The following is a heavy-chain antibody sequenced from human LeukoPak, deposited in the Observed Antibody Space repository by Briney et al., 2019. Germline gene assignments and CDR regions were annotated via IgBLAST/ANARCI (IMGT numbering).Heavy chain of an antibody. J-gene: IGHJ4*02. V-gene: IGHV3-74*01. D-gene: IGHD3-9*01. CDR1: GFTFSNNW. CDR2: INSDGRTT. CDR3: ATIKEG. Sequence: GGSLRLSCAASGFTFSNNWMHWVRQAPGKGLVWVSRINSDGRTTTYADSVKGRFTISRDNAKNTLYLQMNSLRAEDTAVYYCATIKEGWGQGTLVTVSS.